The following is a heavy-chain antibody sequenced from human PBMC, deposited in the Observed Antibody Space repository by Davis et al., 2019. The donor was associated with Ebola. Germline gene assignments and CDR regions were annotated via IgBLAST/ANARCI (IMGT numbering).Heavy chain of an antibody. CDR2: LNPSGYT. D-gene: IGHD5-12*01. CDR1: GGSFSGYY. Sequence: PGGSLRLSCAVYGGSFSGYYWSWIRQPPGKGLEWIGELNPSGYTNYSPSLKSRVTISLDTSKNQFSLKLNSVTATDSAIYYCVRALGSDLIWGQGTLVTVSS. V-gene: IGHV4-34*01. CDR3: VRALGSDLI. J-gene: IGHJ4*02.